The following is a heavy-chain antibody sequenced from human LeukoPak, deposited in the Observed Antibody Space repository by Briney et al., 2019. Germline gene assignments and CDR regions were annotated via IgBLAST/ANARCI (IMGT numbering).Heavy chain of an antibody. V-gene: IGHV4-34*01. CDR1: GGSFSGYY. Sequence: SETLSLTCAVYGGSFSGYYWSWIRQSPGKGLEWIGEINHSGSTNYNPSLKSRVTISVDTSKNQFSLKLSSVTAADTAMYYCARVTGYMIEDYFDYWGQGTLVTVSS. J-gene: IGHJ4*02. D-gene: IGHD3-22*01. CDR2: INHSGST. CDR3: ARVTGYMIEDYFDY.